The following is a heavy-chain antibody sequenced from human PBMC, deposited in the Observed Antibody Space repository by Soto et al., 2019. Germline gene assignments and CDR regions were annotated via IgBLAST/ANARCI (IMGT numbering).Heavy chain of an antibody. CDR2: ISGSGGST. CDR1: GFTFSGYA. J-gene: IGHJ5*02. D-gene: IGHD2-21*01. CDR3: AKKSSLRGHRLGAFDP. V-gene: IGHV3-23*01. Sequence: GGSLRLSCAASGFTFSGYAMSWVRQAPGKGLEWVSAISGSGGSTYYADSVKGRFTISRDNSKNTLYLQMNSLRAEDTAVYYCAKKSSLRGHRLGAFDPWGQGTLVTVSS.